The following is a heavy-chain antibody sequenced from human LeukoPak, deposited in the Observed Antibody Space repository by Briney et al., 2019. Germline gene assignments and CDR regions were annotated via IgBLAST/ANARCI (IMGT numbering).Heavy chain of an antibody. CDR3: AKDPSFAATGGGFDY. CDR2: VSGSGETI. Sequence: PGGSLRLSCAASGFTFSTYAMSWVRQAPGKGLEWVSSVSGSGETIYYGDSVKGRFTISRDNPKNTLYLQMTTLKPEDAAVYYCAKDPSFAATGGGFDYWGQGTLVTVSS. D-gene: IGHD3-16*01. CDR1: GFTFSTYA. V-gene: IGHV3-23*01. J-gene: IGHJ4*02.